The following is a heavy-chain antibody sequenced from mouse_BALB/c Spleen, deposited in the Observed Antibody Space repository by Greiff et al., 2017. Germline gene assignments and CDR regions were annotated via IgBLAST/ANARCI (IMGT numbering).Heavy chain of an antibody. CDR1: GYTFTSYV. CDR2: INPYNDGT. V-gene: IGHV1-14*01. CDR3: ARMLLRDAMDY. D-gene: IGHD1-1*01. J-gene: IGHJ4*01. Sequence: VQLQQSGPELVKPGASVKMSCKASGYTFTSYVMHWVKQKPGQGLEWIGYINPYNDGTKYNEKFKGKATLTSDKSSSTAYMELSSLTSEDSAVYYCARMLLRDAMDYWGQGTSVTVSS.